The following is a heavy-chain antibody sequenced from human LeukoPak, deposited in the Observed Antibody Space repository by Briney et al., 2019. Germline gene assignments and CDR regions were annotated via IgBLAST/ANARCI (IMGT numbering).Heavy chain of an antibody. J-gene: IGHJ4*02. CDR1: GFSVSGYW. CDR2: IKQDGSEK. D-gene: IGHD6-13*01. CDR3: AREWQGGIAAAGTRIEGDY. Sequence: QPGGSLRLSCAVSGFSVSGYWMTWVRQAPGKGLEGVANIKQDGSEKNYVDSVKGRFTNSRDNAENSLFLQMNSLRVEDTAVYYCAREWQGGIAAAGTRIEGDYWGQGTLVAVSS. V-gene: IGHV3-7*01.